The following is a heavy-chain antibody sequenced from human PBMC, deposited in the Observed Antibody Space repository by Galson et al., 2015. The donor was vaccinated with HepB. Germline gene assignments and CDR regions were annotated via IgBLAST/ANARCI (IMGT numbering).Heavy chain of an antibody. CDR2: ISGGGGST. CDR3: AKGDLGYCSSTSCYAFDY. CDR1: GFTFSSYA. Sequence: SLRLSCAASGFTFSSYAMSWVRQAPGKGLEWVSAISGGGGSTYYADSVKGRSTISRDNSKNTLYLQMNSLRAEDTAVYYCAKGDLGYCSSTSCYAFDYWGQGTLVTVSS. J-gene: IGHJ4*02. V-gene: IGHV3-23*01. D-gene: IGHD2-2*01.